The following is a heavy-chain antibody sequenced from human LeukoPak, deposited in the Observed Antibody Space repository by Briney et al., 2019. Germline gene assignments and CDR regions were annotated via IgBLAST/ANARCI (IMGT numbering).Heavy chain of an antibody. D-gene: IGHD6-13*01. Sequence: AGGSLRLSCAACGFMFSDYAMHWVRQTPGKGLEWVGRFKTRGDGATTDLTAPVKGRFAISRDDSKSTLYLHMNSLTIDDTAVYYCTTEAPYTSGWFSWGQGTLVTVSS. V-gene: IGHV3-15*05. CDR1: GFMFSDYA. J-gene: IGHJ5*02. CDR3: TTEAPYTSGWFS. CDR2: FKTRGDGATT.